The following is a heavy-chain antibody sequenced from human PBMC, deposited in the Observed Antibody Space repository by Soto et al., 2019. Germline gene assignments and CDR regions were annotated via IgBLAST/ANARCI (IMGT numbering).Heavy chain of an antibody. V-gene: IGHV1-69*13. CDR3: AIIYTYYYDSSGYYYLGY. Sequence: SVKVSCKASRVTFSSYAISWVRQAPGQGLEWMGRIIPIFGTANYAQKFQGRVTITADESTSTAYMELSSLRSEDTAVYYCAIIYTYYYDSSGYYYLGYWGQGTLVTVSS. D-gene: IGHD3-22*01. CDR2: IIPIFGTA. J-gene: IGHJ4*02. CDR1: RVTFSSYA.